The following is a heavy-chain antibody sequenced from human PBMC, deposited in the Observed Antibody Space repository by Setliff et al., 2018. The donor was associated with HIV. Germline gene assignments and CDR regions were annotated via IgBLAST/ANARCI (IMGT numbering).Heavy chain of an antibody. D-gene: IGHD3-10*01. CDR1: GFTFTDYT. J-gene: IGHJ4*02. V-gene: IGHV3-21*01. CDR2: ITSGRT. CDR3: ARWSGEFYDY. Sequence: GGSLRLSCAASGFTFTDYTMNWVRQAPGKGLEWVSSITSGRTYYADSVKGRFIISRDNSKNTLYVQMSSLRDEDTAVYYCARWSGEFYDYWGQGTLVTVSS.